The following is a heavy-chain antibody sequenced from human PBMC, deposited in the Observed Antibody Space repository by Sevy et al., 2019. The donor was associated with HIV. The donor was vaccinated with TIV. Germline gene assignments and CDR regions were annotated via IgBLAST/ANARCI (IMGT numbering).Heavy chain of an antibody. CDR2: IFFSGST. Sequence: SETLSLTCTVSGGSVTNNNFYWGWIRRPPGKGLEWIGSIFFSGSTYYSPSLKTRLTLSVVTSKNQFSLKLNSVTAAETAVYFCARNPEWPVLDQFDYWGPGILVTVSS. J-gene: IGHJ4*02. CDR3: ARNPEWPVLDQFDY. V-gene: IGHV4-39*01. D-gene: IGHD6-19*01. CDR1: GGSVTNNNFY.